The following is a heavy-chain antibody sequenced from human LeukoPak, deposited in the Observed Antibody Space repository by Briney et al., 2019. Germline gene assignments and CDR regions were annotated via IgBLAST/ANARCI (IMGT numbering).Heavy chain of an antibody. J-gene: IGHJ5*02. V-gene: IGHV4-39*07. CDR1: GGSITSSSYY. D-gene: IGHD6-19*01. CDR2: IYYTGST. CDR3: ASVRGYSSGWYASGFDP. Sequence: EPSETLSLTCTVSGGSITSSSYYWGWIRQPPGKGTEWIGSIYYTGSTNYNPSLKSRVTISLDTSKNQFSLKLTSVTAADAAIYYCASVRGYSSGWYASGFDPWGQGTLVTVSS.